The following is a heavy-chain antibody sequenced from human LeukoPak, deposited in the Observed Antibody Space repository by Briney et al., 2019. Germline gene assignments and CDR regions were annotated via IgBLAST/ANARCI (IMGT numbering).Heavy chain of an antibody. V-gene: IGHV3-74*01. J-gene: IGHJ4*02. D-gene: IGHD3-22*01. Sequence: GGSLRLSCAASGFTFSSYWMHWVRQAPGKGLVWVSRINSDGSSTSYADSVKGRFTISRDNAKNTLYLQMNSLRAEDTAVYYCAKGSGYYDSSGSTLYYFDYWGQGTLVTVSS. CDR2: INSDGSST. CDR1: GFTFSSYW. CDR3: AKGSGYYDSSGSTLYYFDY.